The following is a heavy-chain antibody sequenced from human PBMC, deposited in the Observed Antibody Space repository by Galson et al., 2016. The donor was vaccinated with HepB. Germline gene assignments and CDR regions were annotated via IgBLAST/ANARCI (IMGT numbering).Heavy chain of an antibody. J-gene: IGHJ4*02. CDR2: IHYRGNI. CDR1: GASVTSGSYY. V-gene: IGHV4-31*03. CDR3: ARGDAYFYGSGRGTHYDN. D-gene: IGHD2/OR15-2a*01. Sequence: LSLTCTVSGASVTSGSYYWTWTRQRPGKGLEWIGHIHYRGNIHYNPSLASRIFMSIDTSMDRISLTLTSVTAADAAIYYCARGDAYFYGSGRGTHYDNWGRGTRVTVSS.